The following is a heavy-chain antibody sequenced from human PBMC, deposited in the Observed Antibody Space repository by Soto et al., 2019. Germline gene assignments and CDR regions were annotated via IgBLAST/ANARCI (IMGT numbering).Heavy chain of an antibody. CDR1: GYSFTTYW. V-gene: IGHV5-51*01. CDR3: ARHENYYYAYYGMGV. Sequence: GESLKISCQASGYSFTTYWIAWVRQKPGKGLEWMGITHPGESETRYSPSFQGQVTISFDRSTSTAYLQWNSLKASDTAIYYCARHENYYYAYYGMGVWGQGTTVTVSS. CDR2: THPGESET. J-gene: IGHJ6*02.